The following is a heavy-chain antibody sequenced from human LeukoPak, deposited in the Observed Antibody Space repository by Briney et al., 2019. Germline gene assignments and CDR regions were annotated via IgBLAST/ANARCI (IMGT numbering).Heavy chain of an antibody. Sequence: PGGSLRPSCAASGFTFSSYAMSWVRQAPGKGLEWVSAISGSGGSTYYADSVKGRFTISRDNSKNTLYLQMNSLRAEDTAVYYCTTGLRYFDWPYLDYWGQGTLVTVSS. D-gene: IGHD3-9*01. J-gene: IGHJ4*02. CDR3: TTGLRYFDWPYLDY. CDR1: GFTFSSYA. V-gene: IGHV3-23*01. CDR2: ISGSGGST.